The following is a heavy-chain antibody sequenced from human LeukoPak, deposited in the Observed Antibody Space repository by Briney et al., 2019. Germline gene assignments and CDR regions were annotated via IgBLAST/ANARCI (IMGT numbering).Heavy chain of an antibody. CDR3: AREGYCSSTSCYGNDAFDI. CDR2: ISSSSSYI. D-gene: IGHD2-2*01. J-gene: IGHJ3*02. Sequence: TGGSLRLSCAASGFTFSSYSMNWVRQAPGKGLEWVSSISSSSSYIYYADSVKGRFTISRDNAKNSLYLQMNSLRAEDTAVYYCAREGYCSSTSCYGNDAFDIWGQGTMVTVSS. CDR1: GFTFSSYS. V-gene: IGHV3-21*01.